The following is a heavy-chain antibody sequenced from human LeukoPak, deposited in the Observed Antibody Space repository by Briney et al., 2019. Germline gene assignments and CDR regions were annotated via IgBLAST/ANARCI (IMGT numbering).Heavy chain of an antibody. CDR1: GYTFTSYG. CDR2: INPNSGGT. Sequence: ASVKVSCKASGYTFTSYGISWVRQAPGQGLEWMGWINPNSGGTNYAQKFQGRVTMTRDTSISTAYMELSRLRSDDTAVYYCARVLAGYSSSWYPGYWGQGTLVTVSS. CDR3: ARVLAGYSSSWYPGY. J-gene: IGHJ4*02. D-gene: IGHD6-13*01. V-gene: IGHV1-2*02.